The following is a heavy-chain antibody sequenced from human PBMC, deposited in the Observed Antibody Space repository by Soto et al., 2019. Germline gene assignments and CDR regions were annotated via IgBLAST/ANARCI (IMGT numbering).Heavy chain of an antibody. J-gene: IGHJ3*02. CDR2: IYYSGST. Sequence: SETLSLTCTVSGGSITSSYWSWIRRPPGKGLEWIGYIYYSGSTYYNPSLKSRVTMSVDTSKNQFSLKLSSVTAVDTAVYYCARTYPSYPSAFDIWGQGTMVTVSS. D-gene: IGHD1-26*01. CDR1: GGSITSSY. V-gene: IGHV4-59*04. CDR3: ARTYPSYPSAFDI.